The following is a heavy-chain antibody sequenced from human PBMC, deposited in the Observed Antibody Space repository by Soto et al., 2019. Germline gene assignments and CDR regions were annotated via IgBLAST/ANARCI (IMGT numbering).Heavy chain of an antibody. D-gene: IGHD6-13*01. Sequence: QVQLVESGGGVVQPGRSLRLSCAASGFTFSSYGMHWVRQAPGKGLEWVAGISYDGSNKYYADSVKGRFTISRDNSKNTLYLQMNSLRAEDTAVYYCAKGHSSSWYFSYYYYGMDVWGQGTTVTVSS. J-gene: IGHJ6*02. CDR2: ISYDGSNK. CDR1: GFTFSSYG. CDR3: AKGHSSSWYFSYYYYGMDV. V-gene: IGHV3-30*18.